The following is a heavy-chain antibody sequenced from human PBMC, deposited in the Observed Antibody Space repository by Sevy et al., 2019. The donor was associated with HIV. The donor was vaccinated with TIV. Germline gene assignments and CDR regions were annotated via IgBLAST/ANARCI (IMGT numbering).Heavy chain of an antibody. Sequence: SETQSLTCTVSGDSISGQYWSWIRQPPGKGLEWIGYIYYSGSTNYSPSLKNRVTISVDTSKNQFSLKLRSATAADTAMYYCARDGNYAGSQFFDPWGQGTLVTVSS. CDR1: GDSISGQY. J-gene: IGHJ5*02. CDR3: ARDGNYAGSQFFDP. D-gene: IGHD3-16*01. V-gene: IGHV4-59*11. CDR2: IYYSGST.